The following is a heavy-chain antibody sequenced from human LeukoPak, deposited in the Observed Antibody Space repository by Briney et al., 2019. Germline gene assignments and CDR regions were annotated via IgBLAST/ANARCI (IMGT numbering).Heavy chain of an antibody. CDR2: ISAYNGNT. D-gene: IGHD3-22*01. V-gene: IGHV1-18*01. J-gene: IGHJ4*02. Sequence: APVKVSCKASGYTFTSYGISWVRQAPGQGLEWMGWISAYNGNTNYAQKLQGRVTMTTDTSTSTAYMELRSLRSDDTAVYYCARTTLYYYDSSGYFGYWGQGTLVTVSS. CDR3: ARTTLYYYDSSGYFGY. CDR1: GYTFTSYG.